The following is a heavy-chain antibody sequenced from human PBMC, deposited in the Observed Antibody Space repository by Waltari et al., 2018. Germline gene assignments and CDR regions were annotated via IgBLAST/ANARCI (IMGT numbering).Heavy chain of an antibody. CDR3: VKAHSGSYGLGF. Sequence: EVKLAESGGELVQPGRSLRLSCSASGFPFDDDAMHWFRKAPGKGLEGISGNTVKCRQRACTDSVKGRFPTSRDNAKKSLLLHMNGLTTEDTALYFCVKAHSGSYGLGFWGQGTLVTVSS. D-gene: IGHD1-26*01. CDR2: NTVKCRQR. V-gene: IGHV3-9*01. CDR1: GFPFDDDA. J-gene: IGHJ4*02.